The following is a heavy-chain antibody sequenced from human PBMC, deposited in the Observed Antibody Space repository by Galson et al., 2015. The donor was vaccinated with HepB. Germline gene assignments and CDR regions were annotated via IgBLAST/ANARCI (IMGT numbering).Heavy chain of an antibody. CDR1: GFTFSNSA. CDR3: VRDGGIAATGLFDY. CDR2: ISSDGNNK. V-gene: IGHV3-30-3*01. J-gene: IGHJ4*02. Sequence: SLRLSCAASGFTFSNSAMHWVRQAPGKGLEWVALISSDGNNKYSADSVQGRFTISRDNSKNTLYLQMNSLRADDTAVFYCVRDGGIAATGLFDYWGQGTLVTVSS. D-gene: IGHD6-13*01.